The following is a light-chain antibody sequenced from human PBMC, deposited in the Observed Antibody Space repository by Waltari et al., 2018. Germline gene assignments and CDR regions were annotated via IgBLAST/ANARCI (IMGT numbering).Light chain of an antibody. V-gene: IGKV1-9*01. CDR2: AAS. Sequence: DIQLTQSPSFLSASVVDRVTITCRASQGISSYLAWYQQKPGKDPKLLIYAASTLQSGVPSRFSGSGSGTEFTLTISSLQPEDFATYYCQQVNNYPFTFGPGTKVDIK. CDR3: QQVNNYPFT. CDR1: QGISSY. J-gene: IGKJ3*01.